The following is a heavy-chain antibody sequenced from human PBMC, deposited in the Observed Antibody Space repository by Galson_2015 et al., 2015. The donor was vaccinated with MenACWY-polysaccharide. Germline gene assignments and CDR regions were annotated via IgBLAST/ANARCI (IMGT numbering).Heavy chain of an antibody. CDR3: ARIGYRGSGFDY. Sequence: SLRLSCAASGFTFNNYWMSWVRQAPGKGLEWVANIKQDGSEKNYVDSVRGRFTSSRDNAKNSVYLQMNSLRAEDTAVYYCARIGYRGSGFDYWGQGILVTVSS. J-gene: IGHJ4*02. CDR2: IKQDGSEK. D-gene: IGHD5-12*01. CDR1: GFTFNNYW. V-gene: IGHV3-7*01.